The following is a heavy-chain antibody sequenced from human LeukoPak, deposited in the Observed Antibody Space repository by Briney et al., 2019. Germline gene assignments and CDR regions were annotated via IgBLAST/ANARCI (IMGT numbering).Heavy chain of an antibody. Sequence: ASVKLSCKVSGYILTEFSMHWVRQAPGKGLEWMGGFDPEGGETIYAQKFQGRVTMTEDTSTDTAYMELSSLRDEDTAVYYCTPLKLWPPVPGPFDFWGQGTLVTVAS. J-gene: IGHJ4*02. D-gene: IGHD6-19*01. CDR3: TPLKLWPPVPGPFDF. CDR2: FDPEGGET. CDR1: GYILTEFS. V-gene: IGHV1-24*01.